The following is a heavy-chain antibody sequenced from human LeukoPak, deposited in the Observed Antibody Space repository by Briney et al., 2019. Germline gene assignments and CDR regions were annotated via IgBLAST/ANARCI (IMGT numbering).Heavy chain of an antibody. D-gene: IGHD2-15*01. CDR3: VSWTAQPYYFDY. CDR1: GFTFSNFG. V-gene: IGHV3-33*01. CDR2: IWNDGSKK. Sequence: GGSLRLSCAASGFTFSNFGMYWVRQAPGKGLEWVAVIWNDGSKKYYADTVKGRFTISRDNSKNTLDLQMNSLRPEDTAVYYCVSWTAQPYYFDYWGQGTLVTVSS. J-gene: IGHJ4*02.